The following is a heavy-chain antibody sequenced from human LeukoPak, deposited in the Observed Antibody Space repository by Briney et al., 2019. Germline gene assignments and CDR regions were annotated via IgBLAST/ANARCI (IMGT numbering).Heavy chain of an antibody. CDR3: ARVTDGYNEVYYY. J-gene: IGHJ4*02. CDR1: GDTFTDYY. D-gene: IGHD5-24*01. V-gene: IGHV1-2*02. CDR2: INPNSGDT. Sequence: ASVKVSCKTFGDTFTDYYIHWVRQAPGQGLEWMGWINPNSGDTSYGQRFQGRVTMTRDTSISTAYMELSSLRSEDTAVYYCARVTDGYNEVYYYWGQGTLVTVSS.